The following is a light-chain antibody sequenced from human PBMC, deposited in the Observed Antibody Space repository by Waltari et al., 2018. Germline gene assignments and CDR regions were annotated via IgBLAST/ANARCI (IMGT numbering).Light chain of an antibody. V-gene: IGKV3-11*01. CDR3: QQGGRWPFIT. Sequence: EIVLTQSPATLSLSPGERAALSCTASQRVSSYLAVYQQKPGQAPRLLIYDVSHRATGIPARFSGSGAGTDFTLTISTLEPEDFAVYYCQQGGRWPFITFGQGTRLEIK. CDR2: DVS. J-gene: IGKJ5*01. CDR1: QRVSSY.